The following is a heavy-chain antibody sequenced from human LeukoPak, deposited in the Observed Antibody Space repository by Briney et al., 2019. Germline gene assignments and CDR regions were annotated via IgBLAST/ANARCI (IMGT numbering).Heavy chain of an antibody. V-gene: IGHV3-23*01. CDR3: GRTIAQYSNSWLYYFYGLDV. J-gene: IGHJ6*02. Sequence: GGSLRLSCRASGFTFGGYAMTWVRQAPGKGLEWVSSISAGSEDSYYADSVKGRFTISRDNSRSTLYLQMNSLRADDTAVYYCGRTIAQYSNSWLYYFYGLDVWGQGTTVTVSS. D-gene: IGHD6-13*01. CDR2: ISAGSEDS. CDR1: GFTFGGYA.